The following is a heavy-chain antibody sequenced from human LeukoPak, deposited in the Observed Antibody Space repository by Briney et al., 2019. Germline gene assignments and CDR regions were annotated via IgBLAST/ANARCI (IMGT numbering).Heavy chain of an antibody. CDR1: GFTFSSYT. J-gene: IGHJ4*02. Sequence: GGSLRLSCAASGFTFSSYTMHWVRQAPGKGLEWVAVISYDGSDKYYADSVKGRFTISRDNSKNTLYLQMNSLRAEDTAVYYCARDVGYCFDYWGPGTLVTVSS. CDR3: ARDVGYCFDY. V-gene: IGHV3-30-3*01. D-gene: IGHD5-12*01. CDR2: ISYDGSDK.